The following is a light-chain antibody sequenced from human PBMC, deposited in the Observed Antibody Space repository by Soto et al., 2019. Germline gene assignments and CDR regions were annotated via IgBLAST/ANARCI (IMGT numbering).Light chain of an antibody. CDR2: DAS. CDR1: QDIRSD. V-gene: IGKV1-6*01. J-gene: IGKJ1*01. Sequence: IQMTQSPCSLSASVGDTITITCRASQDIRSDLGWYQQKPGRAPKLLIYDASSLQGGVPSRFSGSGSGTDFTLTISSLQPEDFATYYCLQDYDYLWTFGQGTKVDIK. CDR3: LQDYDYLWT.